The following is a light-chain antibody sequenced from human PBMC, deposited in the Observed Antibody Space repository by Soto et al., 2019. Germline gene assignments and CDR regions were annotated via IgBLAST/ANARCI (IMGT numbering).Light chain of an antibody. V-gene: IGKV3D-15*02. CDR1: QSSSGT. Sequence: EIVMTQSPATLSXSPGGRATRSCMASQSSSGTLAWYLQKPGQSPRLLIYVGSRRASGFPARFSGSGSGTDFSLTISSLQTEDFATYYCQQTNSLPWTFGPGTKVDIK. CDR3: QQTNSLPWT. J-gene: IGKJ3*01. CDR2: VGS.